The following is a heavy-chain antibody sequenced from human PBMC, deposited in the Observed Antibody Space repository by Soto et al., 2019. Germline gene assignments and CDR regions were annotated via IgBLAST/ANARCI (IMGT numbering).Heavy chain of an antibody. Sequence: GGSLRLSWAASGCTFSSYWMHWVRQAPGKGLVWVSRINTDEGTTTYAGSVKGRFTISRDNAKNTLYLQMNSLRAEDTAVYYCVRARGGYYFDYWGQGTQVTVSS. CDR3: VRARGGYYFDY. J-gene: IGHJ4*02. V-gene: IGHV3-74*01. CDR1: GCTFSSYW. CDR2: INTDEGTT. D-gene: IGHD2-15*01.